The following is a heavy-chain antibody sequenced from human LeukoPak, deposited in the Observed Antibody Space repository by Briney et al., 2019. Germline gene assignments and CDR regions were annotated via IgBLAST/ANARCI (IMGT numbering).Heavy chain of an antibody. V-gene: IGHV4-59*01. CDR2: IYYSGST. J-gene: IGHJ6*03. D-gene: IGHD3-16*01. CDR3: ARGSLGYYYYYMDV. CDR1: GGSISSYY. Sequence: SETLSLTCTVSGGSISSYYWSWIRQPPGKGLEWIGYIYYSGSTNYNPSLKSRVTISVDMSKNQFSLKLSSVTAADTAVYYCARGSLGYYYYYMDVWGKGTTVTVSS.